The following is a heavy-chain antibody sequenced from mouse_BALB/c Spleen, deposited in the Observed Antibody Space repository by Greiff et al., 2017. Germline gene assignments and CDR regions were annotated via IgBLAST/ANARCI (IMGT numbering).Heavy chain of an antibody. CDR3: ARGITTVVDSY. V-gene: IGHV1-69*01. Sequence: QVQLQQPGAELVMPGASVKMSCKASGYTFTDYWMHWVKQRPGQGLEWIGAIDTSDSYTSYNQKFKGKATLTVDKSSSTAYMELRSLTSEDTAVYYCARGITTVVDSYWGQGTLVTVSA. J-gene: IGHJ3*01. CDR1: GYTFTDYW. D-gene: IGHD1-1*01. CDR2: IDTSDSYT.